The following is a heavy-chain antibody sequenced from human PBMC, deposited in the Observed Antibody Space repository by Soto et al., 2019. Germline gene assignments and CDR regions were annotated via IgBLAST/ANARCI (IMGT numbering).Heavy chain of an antibody. Sequence: GASVKVSCKTSGYMFTTYGISWVRQVPGQGLEWIAWISAYNGNEKYAQKFQGRVTMTTDTSTTTVSMELRNLTSDDTGTYFCARTGGGMAARPLEYWGQGTLVTVSS. D-gene: IGHD6-6*01. CDR3: ARTGGGMAARPLEY. V-gene: IGHV1-18*04. CDR1: GYMFTTYG. CDR2: ISAYNGNE. J-gene: IGHJ4*02.